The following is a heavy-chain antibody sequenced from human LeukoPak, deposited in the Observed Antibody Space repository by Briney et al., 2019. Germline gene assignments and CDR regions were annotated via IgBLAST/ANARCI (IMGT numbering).Heavy chain of an antibody. J-gene: IGHJ4*02. D-gene: IGHD3-3*01. CDR2: IYYSANY. V-gene: IGHV4-39*01. CDR1: GGSISSSSYC. CDR3: ARRRLSRYYDFWSGEPDPGTSFDY. Sequence: SETLSLTCTVSGGSISSSSYCWSWIRPPPGKGLEWIGSIYYSANYYSNQSHKSRVTIYVDTSKKQSSLKLSSVIAAATAVYYCARRRLSRYYDFWSGEPDPGTSFDYWGQGTLVTVSS.